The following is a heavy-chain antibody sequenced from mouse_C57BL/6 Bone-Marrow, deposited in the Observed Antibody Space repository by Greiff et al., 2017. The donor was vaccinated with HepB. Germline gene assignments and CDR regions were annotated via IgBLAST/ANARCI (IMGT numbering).Heavy chain of an antibody. J-gene: IGHJ4*01. V-gene: IGHV2-6*01. CDR2: IWGVGST. CDR1: GFSLTSYG. D-gene: IGHD3-2*02. CDR3: ARSELRLRAMDY. Sequence: VKLMESGPGLVAPSQSLSITCTVSGFSLTSYGVDWVRQSPGKGLEWLGVIWGVGSTNYNSALKSRLSISKDNSKSQVFLKMNSLQTDDTAMYYCARSELRLRAMDYWGQGTSVTVSS.